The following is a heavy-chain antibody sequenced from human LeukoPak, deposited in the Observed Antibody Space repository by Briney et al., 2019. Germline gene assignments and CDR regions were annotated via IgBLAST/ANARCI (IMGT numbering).Heavy chain of an antibody. J-gene: IGHJ4*02. CDR2: ISSSSSYI. D-gene: IGHD2-2*02. CDR1: GFTFSSYS. Sequence: PGGSLRLSCAASGFTFSSYSMNWVRQAPGKGLEWVSSISSSSSYIYYADSVKGRFTISRDNAKNSLYLQMNSMRAEDTAVYYCARDVVPAAIPGAADYWGQGTLVTVSS. V-gene: IGHV3-21*01. CDR3: ARDVVPAAIPGAADY.